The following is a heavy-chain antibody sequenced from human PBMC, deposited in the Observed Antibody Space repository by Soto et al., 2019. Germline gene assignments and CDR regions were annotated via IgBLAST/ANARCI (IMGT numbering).Heavy chain of an antibody. D-gene: IGHD3-22*01. CDR3: AANRGYNYYYGMDV. V-gene: IGHV3-23*01. CDR2: ISGSGGST. J-gene: IGHJ6*02. Sequence: GGSLRLSCAASGFTFSSYAMSWVRQAPGKGLEWVSAISGSGGSTYYADSVKGRFTISRDNSKNTLYLKMNSLRAEDTAVYYCAANRGYNYYYGMDVWGQGTTVTVSS. CDR1: GFTFSSYA.